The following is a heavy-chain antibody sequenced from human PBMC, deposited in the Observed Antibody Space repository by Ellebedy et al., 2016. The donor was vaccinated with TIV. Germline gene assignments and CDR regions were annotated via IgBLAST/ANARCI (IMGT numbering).Heavy chain of an antibody. CDR1: GYSFTSYW. Sequence: KVSCKGSGYSFTSYWISWVRQMPGKGLAWMGRIDPSDSYTNYSPSFQGHVTISADKSISTAYLQWSSLKASDTAMYYCARYSQEYCTNGVCYTSYGPYYFDYWGQGTLVTVSS. D-gene: IGHD2-8*01. CDR3: ARYSQEYCTNGVCYTSYGPYYFDY. J-gene: IGHJ4*02. V-gene: IGHV5-10-1*01. CDR2: IDPSDSYT.